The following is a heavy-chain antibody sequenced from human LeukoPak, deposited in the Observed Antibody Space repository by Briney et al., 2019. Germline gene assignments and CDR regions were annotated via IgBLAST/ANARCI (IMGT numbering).Heavy chain of an antibody. CDR3: ARQGTIFAAYFDY. Sequence: SETLSLTCTVSGGSISSSSYYWGWIRQPPGKGLEWIGSTYYSGSAGSTYYNPSFKSRVTILIDTSKNQFSLKLSSVTAADTAVYYCARQGTIFAAYFDYWGQGTLVTVSS. CDR1: GGSISSSSYY. D-gene: IGHD3-10*02. CDR2: TYYSGSAGST. V-gene: IGHV4-39*07. J-gene: IGHJ4*02.